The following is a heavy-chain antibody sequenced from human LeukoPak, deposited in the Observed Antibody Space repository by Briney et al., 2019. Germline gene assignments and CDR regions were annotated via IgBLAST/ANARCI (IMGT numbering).Heavy chain of an antibody. CDR1: GDTLTELS. Sequence: ASVKVSCKLSGDTLTELSMHWVRQSPGKGLEWMGGFVPEDGETIYAQKFQGRVTMTEDTSTDTAYMELSSLRAEDTAVYYCAEYSDILTGYPWFDPWGQGTLVTVSS. CDR2: FVPEDGET. CDR3: AEYSDILTGYPWFDP. V-gene: IGHV1-24*01. J-gene: IGHJ5*02. D-gene: IGHD3-9*01.